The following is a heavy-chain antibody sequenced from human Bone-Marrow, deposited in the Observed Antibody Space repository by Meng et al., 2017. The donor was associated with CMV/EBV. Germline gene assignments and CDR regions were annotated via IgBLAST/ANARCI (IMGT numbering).Heavy chain of an antibody. V-gene: IGHV3-15*01. Sequence: GESLKISCAASGFTFSKAWMSWVRQAPGKGLEWVGRIKSKTDGGTTDYAAPVKGRFTISRDDSKNTLYLQMNSLKTEDTAVYYCTTGYCSRTSCPYWGQGTLVTVSS. CDR2: IKSKTDGGTT. CDR1: GFTFSKAW. CDR3: TTGYCSRTSCPY. D-gene: IGHD2-2*01. J-gene: IGHJ4*02.